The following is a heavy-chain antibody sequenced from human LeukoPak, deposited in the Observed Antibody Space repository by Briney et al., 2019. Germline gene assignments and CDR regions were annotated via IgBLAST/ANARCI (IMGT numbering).Heavy chain of an antibody. D-gene: IGHD3-3*01. CDR3: ARAPYDFWSGYPIGWYYYYMDV. Sequence: SETLSLTCTVSGGSLSSYYWSWIRQPAGKGLDWIGRIYTSGSTNYNPSLKSRVTMSVDTSKNQFSLKLSSVTAADTAVYYCARAPYDFWSGYPIGWYYYYMDVWGKGTTVTVSS. CDR2: IYTSGST. V-gene: IGHV4-4*07. J-gene: IGHJ6*03. CDR1: GGSLSSYY.